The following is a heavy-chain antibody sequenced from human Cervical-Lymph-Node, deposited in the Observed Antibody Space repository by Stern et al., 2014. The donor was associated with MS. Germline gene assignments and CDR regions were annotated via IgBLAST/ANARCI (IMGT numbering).Heavy chain of an antibody. CDR2: IDPNSGGT. V-gene: IGHV1-2*02. CDR1: GYSFTAYY. CDR3: ARERHSMDV. Sequence: MPLVESGAEVKKPGASVKVSCKASGYSFTAYYMHWVRQAPGQRLEWMGWIDPNSGGTKSAQNFQGRVTMTRDTSISTFYMELSGLTSDDTAVFYCARERHSMDVWGQGTTVTVSS. J-gene: IGHJ6*02.